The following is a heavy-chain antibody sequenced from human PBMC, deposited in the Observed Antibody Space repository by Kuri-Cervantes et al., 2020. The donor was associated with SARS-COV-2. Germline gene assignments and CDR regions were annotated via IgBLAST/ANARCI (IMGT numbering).Heavy chain of an antibody. Sequence: ASVKVSCKAPIYTSMNYGISWVRQAPGQGLEWLAIFSTSNGETHYAQKFQGRVTLTTDTSTRTAYMELRSLRSDDTAVYYCAKEYGLGTYSPWFDSWGQGTPVTVSS. CDR3: AKEYGLGTYSPWFDS. CDR2: FSTSNGET. J-gene: IGHJ5*01. V-gene: IGHV1-18*01. CDR1: IYTSMNYG. D-gene: IGHD3-10*01.